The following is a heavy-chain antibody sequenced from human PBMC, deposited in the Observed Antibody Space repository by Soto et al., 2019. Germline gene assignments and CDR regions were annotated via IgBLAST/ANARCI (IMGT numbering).Heavy chain of an antibody. CDR2: ITSISSYI. Sequence: VQLVESGGGLVKPGESLRLSCAASGFTFSTYSMNWVRQAPGKGLEWVSSITSISSYIYYADSMKGRFTISRDNAKNSLYLQMNSLRAEDTAVYYCSLGYCSDTSCSDYYYYYMDVWGKGTTVTVSS. CDR1: GFTFSTYS. CDR3: SLGYCSDTSCSDYYYYYMDV. J-gene: IGHJ6*03. D-gene: IGHD2-2*01. V-gene: IGHV3-21*01.